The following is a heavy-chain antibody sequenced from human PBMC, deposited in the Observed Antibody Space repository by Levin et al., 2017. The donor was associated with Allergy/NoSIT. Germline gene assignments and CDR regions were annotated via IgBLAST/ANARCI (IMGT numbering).Heavy chain of an antibody. V-gene: IGHV4-59*01. Sequence: SETLSLTCTVSGVSISSYYWNWIRQPPGKGLEWIGYIYYSGSNDYNPSLKSRVTISVDTSKNQLSLKLSSVTAADTAVYYCARNYCSGGSCYSPLGYWGQGTLVTVSS. CDR2: IYYSGSN. D-gene: IGHD2-15*01. CDR3: ARNYCSGGSCYSPLGY. J-gene: IGHJ4*02. CDR1: GVSISSYY.